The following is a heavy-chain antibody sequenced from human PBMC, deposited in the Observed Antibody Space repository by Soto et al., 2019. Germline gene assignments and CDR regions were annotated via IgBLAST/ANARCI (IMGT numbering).Heavy chain of an antibody. D-gene: IGHD2-2*02. CDR1: GFTVSSNY. Sequence: EVQLVESGGGLVQPGGSLRLSCAASGFTVSSNYMSWVRQAPGKGLEWVSVIYSGGSTYYADSVKGRFTISRHNSKNTLYLQMNSLSAEDTAVYYCASLTLGYCSSTSCYNDGAYNWGQGTLVTVSS. CDR3: ASLTLGYCSSTSCYNDGAYN. V-gene: IGHV3-53*04. CDR2: IYSGGST. J-gene: IGHJ4*02.